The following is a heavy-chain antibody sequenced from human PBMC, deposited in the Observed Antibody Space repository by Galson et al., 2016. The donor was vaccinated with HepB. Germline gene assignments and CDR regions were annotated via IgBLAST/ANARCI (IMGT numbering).Heavy chain of an antibody. CDR3: AKDGRGYSNYLDY. CDR2: ITWDGGHT. V-gene: IGHV3-43*01. Sequence: SLRLSCAASGFTFNDYTMHWVRQAPGKGLERVSLITWDGGHTFSADSVRGRFTISRDNSRNSLYLHLNSLTTEDTALYFCAKDGRGYSNYLDYWGQGTLVTVSA. J-gene: IGHJ4*02. CDR1: GFTFNDYT. D-gene: IGHD3-3*01.